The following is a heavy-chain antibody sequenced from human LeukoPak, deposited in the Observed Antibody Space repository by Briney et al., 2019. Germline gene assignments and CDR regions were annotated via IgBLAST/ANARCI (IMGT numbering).Heavy chain of an antibody. CDR3: ASDTAGYCSGGSCYPYY. Sequence: SVKVSCKASGGTFSSYAISWVRQAPGQGLEWMGGIIPIFGTANYAQKFQGRVTITTDESTSTAHMELSSLRSEDTAVYYCASDTAGYCSGGSCYPYYWGQGTLVTVSS. CDR2: IIPIFGTA. V-gene: IGHV1-69*05. D-gene: IGHD2-15*01. CDR1: GGTFSSYA. J-gene: IGHJ4*02.